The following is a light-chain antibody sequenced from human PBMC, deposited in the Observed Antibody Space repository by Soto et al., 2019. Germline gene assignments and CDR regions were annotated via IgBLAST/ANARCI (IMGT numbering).Light chain of an antibody. CDR3: CSYTGSTTYV. Sequence: QSVLTQPASVSVSPGQSITISCTGTSSDVGGYNYVSWYQQHPGKAPKLMIYEVSNRPSGVSNRFSGSKSGNTASLTISGLQAQDEADYYCCSYTGSTTYVFGTGTKV. CDR2: EVS. J-gene: IGLJ1*01. V-gene: IGLV2-14*01. CDR1: SSDVGGYNY.